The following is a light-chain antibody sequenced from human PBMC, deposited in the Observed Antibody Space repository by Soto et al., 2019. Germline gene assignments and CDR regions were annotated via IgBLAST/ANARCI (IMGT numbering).Light chain of an antibody. CDR1: ESVSSN. CDR3: QQRSNWPQFT. Sequence: EIVMTQSPATLSLSPGDRATLSCRASESVSSNLAWYQQKPGQAPRLLXYDASNRATGIPARFSGSGSGTDFTLTISSLEPEDFAVYYCQQRSNWPQFTFGPGTKVDIK. CDR2: DAS. J-gene: IGKJ3*01. V-gene: IGKV3-11*01.